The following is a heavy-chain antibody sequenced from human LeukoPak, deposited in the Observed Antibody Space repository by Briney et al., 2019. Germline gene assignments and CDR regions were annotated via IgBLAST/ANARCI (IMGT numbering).Heavy chain of an antibody. CDR3: ARGRMRYTRYCSSTSCYEEHPRIYYYYGMDV. J-gene: IGHJ6*02. CDR1: GFTFSSYW. D-gene: IGHD2-2*01. Sequence: GGSLRLSCAASGFTFSSYWMHWVRQAPGKGLVWVSRINSDGSSTSYADSVKGRFTISRGNAKNTLYLQMNSLRAEDTAVYYCARGRMRYTRYCSSTSCYEEHPRIYYYYGMDVWGQGTTVTVSS. V-gene: IGHV3-74*01. CDR2: INSDGSST.